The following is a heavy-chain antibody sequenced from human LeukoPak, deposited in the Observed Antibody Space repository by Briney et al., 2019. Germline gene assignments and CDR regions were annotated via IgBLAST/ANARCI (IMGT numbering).Heavy chain of an antibody. CDR3: ARANDHGDYIWFDP. D-gene: IGHD4-17*01. Sequence: SETLSLTCTVSGGSISSYYWSWIRQPPGKGLEWIGYIYYSGSTNYNPSLKSRVTISVDTSKNQFSLKLSSVTAADTAVYYCARANDHGDYIWFDPWGQGTLVTVSS. V-gene: IGHV4-59*01. CDR1: GGSISSYY. J-gene: IGHJ5*02. CDR2: IYYSGST.